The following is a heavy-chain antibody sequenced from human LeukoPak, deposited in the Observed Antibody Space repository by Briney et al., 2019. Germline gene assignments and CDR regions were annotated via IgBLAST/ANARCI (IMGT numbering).Heavy chain of an antibody. CDR1: GFTFSSYA. V-gene: IGHV3-23*01. Sequence: GGSLRLSCAASGFTFSSYAMSWVRQAPGKGLEWVSAISGIGGSTYYADSVKGRFTISRDNSKNTLYLQMNSLRAEDTAVYYCAKDVLLWFGELFGFDYWGQGTLVTVSS. CDR2: ISGIGGST. CDR3: AKDVLLWFGELFGFDY. J-gene: IGHJ4*02. D-gene: IGHD3-10*01.